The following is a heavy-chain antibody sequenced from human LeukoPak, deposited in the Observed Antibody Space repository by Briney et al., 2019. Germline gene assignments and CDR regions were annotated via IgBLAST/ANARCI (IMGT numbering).Heavy chain of an antibody. Sequence: GGSLRLSCAASGFTFSSYGMHWVRQAPGKGLEWVAVISYDGSNKYYADSVKGRFTISRDNSKNTLYLQMNSLRAEDTAVYYCASGSYYENLDYWGQGTLVTVSS. CDR2: ISYDGSNK. CDR1: GFTFSSYG. D-gene: IGHD1-26*01. J-gene: IGHJ4*02. CDR3: ASGSYYENLDY. V-gene: IGHV3-30*03.